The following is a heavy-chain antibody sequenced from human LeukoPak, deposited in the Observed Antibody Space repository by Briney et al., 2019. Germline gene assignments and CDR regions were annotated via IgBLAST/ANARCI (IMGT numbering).Heavy chain of an antibody. Sequence: ASVKVSCKASGGTFSSYAISWVRQAPGQGLEWMGGIIPIFGTANYAQKFQGRVTMTTDTSTSTAYMELRSLRSDDTAVYYCARSPASGYYDSSGPYTGGYFDYWGQGTLVTVSS. J-gene: IGHJ4*02. CDR1: GGTFSSYA. V-gene: IGHV1-69*05. CDR2: IIPIFGTA. D-gene: IGHD3-22*01. CDR3: ARSPASGYYDSSGPYTGGYFDY.